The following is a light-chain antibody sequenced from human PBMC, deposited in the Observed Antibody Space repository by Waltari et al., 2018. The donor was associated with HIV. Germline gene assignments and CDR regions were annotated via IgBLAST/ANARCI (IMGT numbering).Light chain of an antibody. V-gene: IGKV3-11*01. CDR1: QSVSSF. Sequence: EIVLTQSPATMSLSPGERATLSCRASQSVSSFLAWYQQKPGQAPRLLIYDTSKRATGIPARFSGSVSETDFTLTICSLEPEDFAVYYCQQRGSWPITFGQGTRLEIK. CDR2: DTS. CDR3: QQRGSWPIT. J-gene: IGKJ5*01.